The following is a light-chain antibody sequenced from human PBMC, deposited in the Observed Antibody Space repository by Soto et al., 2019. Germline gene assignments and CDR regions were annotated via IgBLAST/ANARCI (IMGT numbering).Light chain of an antibody. CDR1: TSNIGSNI. CDR2: NNY. Sequence: QSVLTQPPSASGTPGQWVTISCSGSTSNIGSNIVNWYQQLPGTAPKLLIYNNYQRPSRVPDRFSGSQSGTSASLAISGLQSEDEADYYCAAWNDSLNGVLFGGGTKLTVL. J-gene: IGLJ2*01. V-gene: IGLV1-44*01. CDR3: AAWNDSLNGVL.